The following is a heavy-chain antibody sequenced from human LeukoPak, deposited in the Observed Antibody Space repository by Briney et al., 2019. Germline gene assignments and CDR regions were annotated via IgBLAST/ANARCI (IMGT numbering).Heavy chain of an antibody. J-gene: IGHJ3*02. CDR2: INSDESST. D-gene: IGHD3-16*01. CDR3: ARARGRSINDAFDI. Sequence: GGSLRLSCAASGFTFSSYWMHWVRQAPGKGLVWVSRINSDESSTSYADSVKGRFTISRDNAKNSLYLQINSLRAEDTAVYYCARARGRSINDAFDIWGQGTMVTVSS. V-gene: IGHV3-74*01. CDR1: GFTFSSYW.